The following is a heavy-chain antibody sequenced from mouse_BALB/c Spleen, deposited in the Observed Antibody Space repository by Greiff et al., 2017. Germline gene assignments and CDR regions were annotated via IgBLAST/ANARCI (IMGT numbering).Heavy chain of an antibody. CDR3: ARRGSYYGNYDYFDY. CDR1: GFTFSSFG. Sequence: DVKLVESGGGLVQPGGSRKLSCAASGFTFSSFGMHWVRQAPEKGLEWVAYISSGSSTIYYADTVKGRFTISRDNPKNTLFLQMTSLRSEDTAMYYCARRGSYYGNYDYFDYWGQGTTLTVSS. D-gene: IGHD2-10*01. CDR2: ISSGSSTI. J-gene: IGHJ2*01. V-gene: IGHV5-17*02.